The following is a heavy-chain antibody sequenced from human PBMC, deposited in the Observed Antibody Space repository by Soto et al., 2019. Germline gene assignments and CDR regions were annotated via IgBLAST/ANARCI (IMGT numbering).Heavy chain of an antibody. Sequence: EVQLVESGGGLVQPGGSLRLSCAASGFTFSSYSMNWVRQAPGKGLEWVSYISSSSSTIYYADSVKGRFTISRDNAKNSLYLQMNSLRDEDTAVYYCAREGLGIQLWSYFDYWGQGTLVTVSS. CDR2: ISSSSSTI. V-gene: IGHV3-48*02. D-gene: IGHD5-18*01. CDR3: AREGLGIQLWSYFDY. J-gene: IGHJ4*02. CDR1: GFTFSSYS.